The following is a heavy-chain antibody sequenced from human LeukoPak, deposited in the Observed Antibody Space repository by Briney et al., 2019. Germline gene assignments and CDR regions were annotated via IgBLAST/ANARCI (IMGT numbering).Heavy chain of an antibody. CDR3: ARSKRFGELFPFDY. V-gene: IGHV4-39*02. CDR1: SASISSSPYY. CDR2: ISYSGTT. Sequence: SETLSLTCTVSSASISSSPYYRGWIRQSPGKGLEWIGSISYSGTTYYNPSLKSRVTISVDTSKNHFSLKLSSVTAADTAVYYCARSKRFGELFPFDYWGQGTLVTVSS. D-gene: IGHD3-10*01. J-gene: IGHJ4*02.